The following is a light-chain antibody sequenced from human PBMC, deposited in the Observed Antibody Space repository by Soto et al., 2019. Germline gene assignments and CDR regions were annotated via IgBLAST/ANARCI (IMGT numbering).Light chain of an antibody. CDR1: QSVSSSY. J-gene: IGKJ1*01. CDR2: GAS. CDR3: QQYGSSPWT. Sequence: EIVLTQSPGTLSLSPGERATLSCRASQSVSSSYLAWYRQKPGQAPRLLIYGASSRATGIPDRFSGSESGTDFTLTISRLEPEDFAVYYCQQYGSSPWTFGQGTKVDIK. V-gene: IGKV3-20*01.